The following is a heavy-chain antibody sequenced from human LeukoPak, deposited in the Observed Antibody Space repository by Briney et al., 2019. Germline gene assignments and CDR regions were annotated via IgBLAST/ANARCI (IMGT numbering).Heavy chain of an antibody. CDR3: AKGNGWYAFDY. CDR1: GFTFTTCA. J-gene: IGHJ4*02. CDR2: ISYDGSKK. Sequence: GGSLRLSCAASGFTFTTCAMGWVRQAPGKGLEWVAVISYDGSKKDYADSVKDRFSISRDYSKHTLYLQMNSLRADDSAVYYCAKGNGWYAFDYWGQGTLVTVSS. V-gene: IGHV3-30*18. D-gene: IGHD6-19*01.